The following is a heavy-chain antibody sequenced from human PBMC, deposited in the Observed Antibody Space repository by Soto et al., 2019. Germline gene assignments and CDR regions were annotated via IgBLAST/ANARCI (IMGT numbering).Heavy chain of an antibody. CDR1: GYSFTKYH. J-gene: IGHJ4*02. CDR3: ARVAGYKNARFDT. CDR2: INPGSGVT. D-gene: IGHD1-1*01. Sequence: GASVKVSCKASGYSFTKYHMHWVRQAPGQGLEWMGWINPGSGVTNQAQKFQGRVTMTRDTSITTTYMELNSLTSDDTALYYCARVAGYKNARFDTWGQGALVTVSS. V-gene: IGHV1-2*02.